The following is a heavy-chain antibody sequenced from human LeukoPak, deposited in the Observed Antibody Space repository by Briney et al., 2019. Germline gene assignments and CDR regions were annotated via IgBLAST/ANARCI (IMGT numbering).Heavy chain of an antibody. D-gene: IGHD6-19*01. CDR1: GFTFSSYA. CDR2: ISGGGVST. J-gene: IGHJ4*02. CDR3: AKKNSGWYGGQCDY. Sequence: GGSLRLSCAASGFTFSSYAMSWVRQAPGKGLEWVSTISGGGVSTYYADSVKGRFTISRDNSKNTLYLEMNSLRAEDTAVYYCAKKNSGWYGGQCDYWGQGTLVTVSS. V-gene: IGHV3-23*01.